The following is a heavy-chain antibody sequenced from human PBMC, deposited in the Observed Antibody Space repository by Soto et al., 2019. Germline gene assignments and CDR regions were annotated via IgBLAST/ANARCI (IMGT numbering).Heavy chain of an antibody. CDR1: GGTLSKHA. D-gene: IGHD6-19*01. J-gene: IGHJ3*01. CDR2: IIPMFGIP. Sequence: ASVKVSCKASGGTLSKHAITWVRRAPGQGLEWLGGIIPMFGIPNYPQKFQGRVTISADDSTNTSHMELNSLTSEDTAIYYCARGGTSGWLKGAYDVWGQGKMVTVSS. CDR3: ARGGTSGWLKGAYDV. V-gene: IGHV1-69*13.